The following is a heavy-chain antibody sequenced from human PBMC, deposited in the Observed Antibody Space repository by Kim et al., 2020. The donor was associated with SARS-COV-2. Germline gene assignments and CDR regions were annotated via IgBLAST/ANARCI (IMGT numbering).Heavy chain of an antibody. D-gene: IGHD1-1*01. V-gene: IGHV3-73*01. J-gene: IGHJ6*02. CDR3: TRRDWNTYYYYYGMDV. CDR1: GFTFSGSA. CDR2: IRSKANSYAT. Sequence: GGSLRLSCAASGFTFSGSAMHWVRQASGKGLEWVGRIRSKANSYATAYAASVKGRFTISRDDSKNTAYLQMNSLKTEDTAVYYCTRRDWNTYYYYYGMDVWGQGTTVTVSS.